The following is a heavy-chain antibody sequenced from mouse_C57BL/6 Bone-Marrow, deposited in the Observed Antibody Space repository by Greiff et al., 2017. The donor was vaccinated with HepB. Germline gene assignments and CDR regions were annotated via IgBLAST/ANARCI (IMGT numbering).Heavy chain of an antibody. V-gene: IGHV1-69*01. Sequence: QVQLQQPGAELVMPGASVKLSCKASGYTFTSYWMHWVKQRPGQGLEWIGEIDPSDSYTNYNRKFKGKSTLTVDKSSSTAYMQLSSLTSEDSAVYYCARSEDGYYVASYWGQGTLVTVSA. CDR1: GYTFTSYW. J-gene: IGHJ3*01. CDR2: IDPSDSYT. D-gene: IGHD2-3*01. CDR3: ARSEDGYYVASY.